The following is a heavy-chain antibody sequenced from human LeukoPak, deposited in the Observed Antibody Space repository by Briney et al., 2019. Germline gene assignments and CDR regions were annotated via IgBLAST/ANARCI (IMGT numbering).Heavy chain of an antibody. D-gene: IGHD6-13*01. CDR3: ARGGSSRNFDY. V-gene: IGHV1-2*02. CDR2: INPDSGDT. CDR1: GYTFSGHY. Sequence: ASVKVSCKTSGYTFSGHYIHWVRQAPGQGLEWMGWINPDSGDTNYAQKFQGRVTMTRDTSISTAYMELSRLRSDDTAVYYCARGGSSRNFDYWGQGTLVTVSS. J-gene: IGHJ4*02.